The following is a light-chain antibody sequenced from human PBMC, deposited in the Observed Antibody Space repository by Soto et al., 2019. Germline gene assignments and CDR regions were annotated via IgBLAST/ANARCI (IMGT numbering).Light chain of an antibody. CDR1: QSLLHSNGYNY. CDR2: LGS. J-gene: IGKJ1*01. Sequence: DIVVTQSPLTLPVTPGETASISCRSSQSLLHSNGYNYLDWYLQKPGQSPQLLIYLGSNRASGVPDMFSGSGSGTDFTLKMSRVEAEDVGVYYCVQALQSPPWTFGQGTKVEIK. CDR3: VQALQSPPWT. V-gene: IGKV2-28*01.